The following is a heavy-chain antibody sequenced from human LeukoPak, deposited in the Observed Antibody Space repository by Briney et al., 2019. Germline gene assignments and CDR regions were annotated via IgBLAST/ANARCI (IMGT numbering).Heavy chain of an antibody. D-gene: IGHD1-26*01. J-gene: IGHJ6*02. CDR2: IRTNPNGATV. CDR3: VRNSGTYRGYGLDV. Sequence: PGGSLRLSCTASGLPFRDHAMSWVRQAPGKGLEWVGFIRTNPNGATVEYAASVKARFTISRDDSKNIAYLEMNSLKTEDTAVYYCVRNSGTYRGYGLDVWGQGTTVTVSS. V-gene: IGHV3-49*04. CDR1: GLPFRDHA.